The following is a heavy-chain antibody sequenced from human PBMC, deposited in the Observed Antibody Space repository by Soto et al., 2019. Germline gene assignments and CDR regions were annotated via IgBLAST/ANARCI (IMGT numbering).Heavy chain of an antibody. D-gene: IGHD3-22*01. J-gene: IGHJ6*02. CDR3: AREGKYYDSSGYYYGGDYYYYGMDV. CDR2: IYYSGST. Sequence: ASETLSLTCTVSGGSISSYYWSWIRQPPGKGLEWIGYIYYSGSTNYNPSLKSRVTISVDTSKNQFSLKLSSVTAADTAVYYCAREGKYYDSSGYYYGGDYYYYGMDVWGQGTTVTVSS. V-gene: IGHV4-59*01. CDR1: GGSISSYY.